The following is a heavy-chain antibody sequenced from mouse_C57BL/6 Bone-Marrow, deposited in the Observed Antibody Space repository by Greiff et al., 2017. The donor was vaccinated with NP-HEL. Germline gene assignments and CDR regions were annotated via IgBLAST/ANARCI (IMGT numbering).Heavy chain of an antibody. J-gene: IGHJ3*01. D-gene: IGHD1-1*02. CDR1: GYTFTSYW. CDR2: INPSNGGT. Sequence: QVQLKQPGPELVKPGASVKLSCKASGYTFTSYWMHWVKQRPGQGLEWIGNINPSNGGTNYNDKFKSKATLTVDKSSSTAYMQLSSLTSDDSAVYYWAEGRYDWFAYWGQGTLVTVSA. CDR3: AEGRYDWFAY. V-gene: IGHV1-53*01.